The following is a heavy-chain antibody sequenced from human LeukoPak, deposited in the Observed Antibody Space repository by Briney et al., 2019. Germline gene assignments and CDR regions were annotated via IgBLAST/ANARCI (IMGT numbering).Heavy chain of an antibody. J-gene: IGHJ2*01. Sequence: SETLSLTCTVSGGSISSSSYYWGWIRQPPGKGLEWIGSIYYSGSTYYNPSLKSRVTISVDTSKNQFSLKLSSVTAADTAVYYCARQIAARANWYFDLWGRGTLVTVSS. CDR2: IYYSGST. CDR3: ARQIAARANWYFDL. D-gene: IGHD6-6*01. CDR1: GGSISSSSYY. V-gene: IGHV4-39*01.